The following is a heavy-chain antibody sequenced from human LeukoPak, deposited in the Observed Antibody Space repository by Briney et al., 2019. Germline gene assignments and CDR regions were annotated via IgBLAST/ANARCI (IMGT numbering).Heavy chain of an antibody. CDR2: IYYSGST. CDR3: ASLRFIGYYYYMDV. CDR1: GGSISSSSYY. Sequence: PETLSLTCTVSGGSISSSSYYWGWIRQPPGKGLEWIGSIYYSGSTYYNPSLKSRVTISVDTSKNQFSLKLSSVTAADTAVYYCASLRFIGYYYYMDVWGKGTTVTVSS. J-gene: IGHJ6*03. D-gene: IGHD5/OR15-5a*01. V-gene: IGHV4-39*01.